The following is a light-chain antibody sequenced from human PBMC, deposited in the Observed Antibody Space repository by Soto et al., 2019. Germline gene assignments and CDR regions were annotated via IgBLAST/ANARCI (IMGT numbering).Light chain of an antibody. J-gene: IGKJ1*01. V-gene: IGKV3-20*01. CDR2: GAS. CDR3: QQYGSSGRWT. Sequence: EIVLTQSPGTLSLSPGERATLSCRASQSVSSSYLAWYQQKPGQAPRLLIYGASSRATGIPDRFSGSGSGTDFTLTISRLEPEDFAVYYCQQYGSSGRWTFGQGTKVEIK. CDR1: QSVSSSY.